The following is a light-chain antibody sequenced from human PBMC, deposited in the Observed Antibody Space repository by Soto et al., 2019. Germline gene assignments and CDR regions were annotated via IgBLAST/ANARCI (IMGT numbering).Light chain of an antibody. CDR3: MQALQTPRT. Sequence: DIVMTQSPLSLPVTPGEPASISCRSSQSLLHSHGYHYLDWYLQKPGQSPQLLIYLGYNRASGVSARFSGSGSGTDFTLKISRVGAADVGVYYCMQALQTPRTFGQGTRWIS. V-gene: IGKV2-28*01. CDR1: QSLLHSHGYHY. J-gene: IGKJ1*01. CDR2: LGY.